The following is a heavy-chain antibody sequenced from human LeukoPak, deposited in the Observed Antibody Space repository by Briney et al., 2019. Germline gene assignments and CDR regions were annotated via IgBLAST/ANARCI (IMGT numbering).Heavy chain of an antibody. D-gene: IGHD2-15*01. CDR2: ITDNGANT. CDR3: VRDFYCSGGSCRLFDN. CDR1: GFILNLYA. V-gene: IGHV3-23*01. J-gene: IGHJ4*02. Sequence: GGSLRLSCAASGFILNLYAMSWVRQAPGKGLEWVSGITDNGANTYYAESVKGRFTISRDNSANTLYLRMHSLRAEDTAVYYCVRDFYCSGGSCRLFDNWGQGALVTVSS.